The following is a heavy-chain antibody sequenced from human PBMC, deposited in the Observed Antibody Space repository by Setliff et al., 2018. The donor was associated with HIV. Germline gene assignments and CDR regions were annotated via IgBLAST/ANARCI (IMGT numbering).Heavy chain of an antibody. D-gene: IGHD6-19*01. V-gene: IGHV4-38-2*01. CDR3: ATSSGWPIDAFDI. CDR2: IYNRGST. J-gene: IGHJ3*02. Sequence: LSLTCAVSGYAISSGYYWGWIRRPPGKGLEWIGSIYNRGSTYYNPSLKSRVTISVDTSKNQFSLKLSSVTAADTAVYYCATSSGWPIDAFDIWGQGTMVTVSS. CDR1: GYAISSGYY.